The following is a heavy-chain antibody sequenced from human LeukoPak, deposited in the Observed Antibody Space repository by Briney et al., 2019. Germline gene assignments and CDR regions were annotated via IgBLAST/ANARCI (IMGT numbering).Heavy chain of an antibody. J-gene: IGHJ4*02. V-gene: IGHV1-18*01. Sequence: ASVKVSCKASGYTFTSYGISWVRQAPGQGLEWMGWISAYNGNTNYAQKLQGRVTMTTDTSTSTAHMELRSLRSDDTAVYYCARRGTGYYGEGEAYWGQGTLVTVSS. D-gene: IGHD3-9*01. CDR2: ISAYNGNT. CDR1: GYTFTSYG. CDR3: ARRGTGYYGEGEAY.